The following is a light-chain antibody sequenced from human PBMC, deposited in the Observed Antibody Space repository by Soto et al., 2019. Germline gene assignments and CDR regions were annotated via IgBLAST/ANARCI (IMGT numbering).Light chain of an antibody. CDR3: SSYNSSSTV. Sequence: QSALTQPASVSGSPGQSITISCTGTSSDVGTYNYVSWYQQYPGKAPKLMIYEVSNRPSGVSNRFSGSKSGNTASLTISGLQAEDEANYYCSSYNSSSTVFGGGTKLTVL. CDR2: EVS. J-gene: IGLJ3*02. CDR1: SSDVGTYNY. V-gene: IGLV2-14*01.